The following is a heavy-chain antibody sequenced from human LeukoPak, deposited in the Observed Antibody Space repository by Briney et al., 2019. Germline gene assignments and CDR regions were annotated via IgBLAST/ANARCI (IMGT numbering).Heavy chain of an antibody. V-gene: IGHV4-39*01. CDR3: ARQNVLLWFGEG. D-gene: IGHD3-10*01. CDR2: IYYSGST. CDR1: GGSISSSSYY. J-gene: IGHJ4*02. Sequence: PSETLSLTCTVSGGSISSSSYYWGWIRQPPGKGLEWIGSIYYSGSTYYNPSLKSRVTISVDTSKNQFFLKLSSVTAADTAVYYCARQNVLLWFGEGWGQGTLVTVSS.